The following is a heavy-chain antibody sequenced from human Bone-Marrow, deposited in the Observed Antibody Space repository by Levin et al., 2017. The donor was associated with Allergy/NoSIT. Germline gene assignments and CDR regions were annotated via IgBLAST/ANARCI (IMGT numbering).Heavy chain of an antibody. CDR1: GASISSSNYY. D-gene: IGHD5-18*01. CDR2: MYHSGGT. CDR3: ARPLREYNYGLFEH. V-gene: IGHV4-39*01. Sequence: PSETLSLTCTVSGASISSSNYYWGWIRQPPGKGLEWIGSMYHSGGTDFNPSLESRVTLSVDTSKNQFSLKLRSVTAADTAVYYCARPLREYNYGLFEHWGQGALVTVSS. J-gene: IGHJ4*02.